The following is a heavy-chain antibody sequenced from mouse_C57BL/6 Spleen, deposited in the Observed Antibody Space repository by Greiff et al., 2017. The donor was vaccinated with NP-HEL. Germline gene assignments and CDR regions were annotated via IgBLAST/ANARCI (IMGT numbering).Heavy chain of an antibody. CDR3: ARSEIRRYFDY. J-gene: IGHJ2*01. CDR2: IHPNSGST. Sequence: VQLQQPGAELVKPGASVKLSCKASGYTFTSYWMHRVKQRPGQGLEWIGMIHPNSGSTNYNEKFKSKATLTVDKSSSTAYMQLSSLTSEDSAVYYCARSEIRRYFDYWGQGTTLTVSS. D-gene: IGHD5-1-1*01. V-gene: IGHV1-64*01. CDR1: GYTFTSYW.